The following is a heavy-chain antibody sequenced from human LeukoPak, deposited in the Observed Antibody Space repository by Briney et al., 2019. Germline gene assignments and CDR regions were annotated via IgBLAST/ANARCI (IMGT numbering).Heavy chain of an antibody. CDR2: INHSGST. D-gene: IGHD3-22*01. V-gene: IGHV4-34*01. CDR3: ARGFRYRYYYDSSGYFGY. Sequence: SETLSLTCAVYGGSFSGYYWSWIRQPPGKGLEWIGEINHSGSTNYNPSLKSRVTISVDTSKNQFSLKLSSVTAADTAVYYCARGFRYRYYYDSSGYFGYWGQGTLVTVSS. J-gene: IGHJ4*02. CDR1: GGSFSGYY.